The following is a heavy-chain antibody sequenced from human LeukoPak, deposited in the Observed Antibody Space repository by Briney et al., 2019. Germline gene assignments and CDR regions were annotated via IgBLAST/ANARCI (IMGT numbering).Heavy chain of an antibody. CDR2: ISAYNGNT. V-gene: IGHV1-18*01. CDR1: GYIFTSYG. D-gene: IGHD1-26*01. Sequence: SVKVSCKASGYIFTSYGISWVRQASGQGLERMGWISAYNGNTNYAQKLQGRVTMTTDTSTSTAYMELRSLRSDDTAVYYCARGGRYSGSYGRPDYWGQGTLVTVSS. CDR3: ARGGRYSGSYGRPDY. J-gene: IGHJ4*02.